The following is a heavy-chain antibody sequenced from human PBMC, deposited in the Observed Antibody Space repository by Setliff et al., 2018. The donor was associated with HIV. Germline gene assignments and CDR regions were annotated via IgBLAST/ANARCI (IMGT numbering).Heavy chain of an antibody. J-gene: IGHJ5*02. Sequence: ASVNVSCKASGGTFSSYAISWVRQAPGQGLEWMGIINPSGGSTNYAQKLQGRLTMTRDTSTNIAYMDLDSLTSDDTAVYYCARDLVVVAPYYCFDPWGQGTLVTVSS. D-gene: IGHD2-15*01. CDR1: GGTFSSYA. V-gene: IGHV1-46*01. CDR3: ARDLVVVAPYYCFDP. CDR2: INPSGGST.